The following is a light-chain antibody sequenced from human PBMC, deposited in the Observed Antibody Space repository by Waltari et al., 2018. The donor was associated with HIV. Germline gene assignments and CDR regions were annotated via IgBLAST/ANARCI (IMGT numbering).Light chain of an antibody. Sequence: QSALTQPASVSGSPGQSITISCTGTSGYVGGFDFFSWSPPHPGTAPKVIISDVTNRPSGVSSRFSGSKSGNTASLTISGLQGEDEAHYYCASYTHSSTLVFGGGTKLTVL. CDR3: ASYTHSSTLV. CDR2: DVT. J-gene: IGLJ3*02. CDR1: SGYVGGFDF. V-gene: IGLV2-14*03.